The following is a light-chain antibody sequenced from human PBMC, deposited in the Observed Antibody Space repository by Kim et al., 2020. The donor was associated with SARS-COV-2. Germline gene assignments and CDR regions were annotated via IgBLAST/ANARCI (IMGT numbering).Light chain of an antibody. CDR1: KLGDKY. V-gene: IGLV3-1*01. CDR3: QAWDSSTEV. J-gene: IGLJ1*01. Sequence: SVSPGQTASITCSGDKLGDKYACWYQQKPGQSPVLVIYQDSKRPSGIPERVSGSNSGNTATLTISGTQAMDEADYYCQAWDSSTEVFGTGTKVTVL. CDR2: QDS.